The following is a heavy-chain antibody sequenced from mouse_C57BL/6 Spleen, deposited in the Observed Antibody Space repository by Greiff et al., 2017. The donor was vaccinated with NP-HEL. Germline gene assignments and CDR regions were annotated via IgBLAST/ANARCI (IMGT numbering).Heavy chain of an antibody. D-gene: IGHD1-1*01. CDR3: ARGYYYGSSPWYFDV. Sequence: VQLQQSGPELVKPGASVKIPCKASGYTFTDYNMDWVKQSHGKSLEWIGDINPNNGGTIYNQKFKGKATLTVDKSSSTAYMELRSLTSEDTAVYYCARGYYYGSSPWYFDVWGTGTTVTVSS. J-gene: IGHJ1*03. V-gene: IGHV1-18*01. CDR1: GYTFTDYN. CDR2: INPNNGGT.